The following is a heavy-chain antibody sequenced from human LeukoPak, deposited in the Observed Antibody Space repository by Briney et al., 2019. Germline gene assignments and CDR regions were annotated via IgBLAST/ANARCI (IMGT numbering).Heavy chain of an antibody. Sequence: GGSLRLSCAASGFTFSSYWMHWVRQAPGKGLVWVSRIKSDGSSTTYADSVKGRFTISRDNAKNSLFLQMNGLRVEDTAVYYCARGDAFSGDHWGQGTLVTVSS. CDR3: ARGDAFSGDH. V-gene: IGHV3-74*01. J-gene: IGHJ4*02. CDR1: GFTFSSYW. D-gene: IGHD3-16*01. CDR2: IKSDGSST.